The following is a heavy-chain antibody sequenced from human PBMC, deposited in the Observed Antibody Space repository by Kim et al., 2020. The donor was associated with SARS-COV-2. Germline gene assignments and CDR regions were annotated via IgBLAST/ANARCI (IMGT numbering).Heavy chain of an antibody. V-gene: IGHV3-43*01. Sequence: YADSGTGRFTISRDNRKNSLYLQMNFLRPEDTALYFCVRAPSVGTTGYFQHWGQGTLVTVSS. CDR3: VRAPSVGTTGYFQH. D-gene: IGHD1-26*01. J-gene: IGHJ1*01.